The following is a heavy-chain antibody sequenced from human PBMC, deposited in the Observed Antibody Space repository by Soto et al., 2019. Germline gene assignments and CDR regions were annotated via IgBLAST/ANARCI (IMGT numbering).Heavy chain of an antibody. Sequence: HVQLVESGGGVVQPGRSLRLSCAASGFTFGSHGMHWVRQAPGKGLEWVAVIWYDGSSKDYADSVKGRFTISRDNSRNTLYLQMNSLRAEDTAVYYCARDRSQRFDYWGQGTLVTVSS. V-gene: IGHV3-33*01. CDR1: GFTFGSHG. J-gene: IGHJ4*02. CDR3: ARDRSQRFDY. CDR2: IWYDGSSK. D-gene: IGHD6-13*01.